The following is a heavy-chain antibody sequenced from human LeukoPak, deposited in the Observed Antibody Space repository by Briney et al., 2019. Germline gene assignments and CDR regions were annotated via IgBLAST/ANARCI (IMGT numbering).Heavy chain of an antibody. Sequence: PSETLSLTCTVSGGSISSNNYYWGWIRQPPGKGLEWIGNIYYTGSTYYNPSLKSRVTTSVDTSKNHFSLKLSSVTAADTAVYYCARHFGSSWWGPPEGYYYMDVWGKGTTVTISS. J-gene: IGHJ6*03. V-gene: IGHV4-39*01. D-gene: IGHD6-13*01. CDR3: ARHFGSSWWGPPEGYYYMDV. CDR2: IYYTGST. CDR1: GGSISSNNYY.